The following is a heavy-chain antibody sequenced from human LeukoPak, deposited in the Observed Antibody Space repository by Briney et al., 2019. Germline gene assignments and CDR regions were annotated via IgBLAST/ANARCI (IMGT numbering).Heavy chain of an antibody. D-gene: IGHD6-19*01. CDR3: ARAIDSSGWSIYYFDY. CDR2: VYYSGST. CDR1: GDSISSYS. V-gene: IGHV4-59*01. J-gene: IGHJ4*02. Sequence: SGTLSLTCTVSGDSISSYSWSWIRQPPGKGLEWIGYVYYSGSTNYNPSLKSRVTISVDTSKNQFSLKLSSVTAADTAVYCCARAIDSSGWSIYYFDYWGQGTLVTVSS.